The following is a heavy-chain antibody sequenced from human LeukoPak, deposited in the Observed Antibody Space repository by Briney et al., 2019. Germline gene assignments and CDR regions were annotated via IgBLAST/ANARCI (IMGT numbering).Heavy chain of an antibody. CDR3: ARDKIVRAAHDAFDI. J-gene: IGHJ3*02. D-gene: IGHD3-10*01. V-gene: IGHV4-39*07. CDR2: IYYTGST. Sequence: SETLSLTCTVSGGSITSSTYYWGWIRQPPGKGLEWIGSIYYTGSTYYNPSLKSRVTISIGTSKNQFSLNLTSVTAADTAVYFCARDKIVRAAHDAFDIWGQGTMVTVSS. CDR1: GGSITSSTYY.